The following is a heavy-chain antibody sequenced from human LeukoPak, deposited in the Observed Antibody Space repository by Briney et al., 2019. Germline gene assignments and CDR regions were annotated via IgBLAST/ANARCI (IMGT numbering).Heavy chain of an antibody. CDR3: ATTGGLYAFDI. CDR2: VNHSGST. V-gene: IGHV4-30-4*01. J-gene: IGHJ3*02. D-gene: IGHD2-2*01. Sequence: SETLSLTCTVSGGSISSGDYYWSWIRQPPGKGLEWIGEVNHSGSTNYNPSLKSRVTISVDTSKNQFSLKLTSVTAADTSVYYCATTGGLYAFDIWGQGTMVTVSS. CDR1: GGSISSGDYY.